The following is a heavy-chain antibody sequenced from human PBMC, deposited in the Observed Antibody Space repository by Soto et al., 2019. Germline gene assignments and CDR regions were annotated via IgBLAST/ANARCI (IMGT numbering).Heavy chain of an antibody. D-gene: IGHD2-8*02. CDR3: ARDKITGIFAY. V-gene: IGHV4-34*01. CDR2: INHSGST. CDR1: GGSFSGYS. J-gene: IGHJ4*02. Sequence: SETLSLTCAVYGGSFSGYSWTWIRQPPGTGLEWIGEINHSGSTNYNPSLKSRVTISVDTSKNQFSLKLTSVTAADTAVYYCARDKITGIFAYWGQGTLVTVSS.